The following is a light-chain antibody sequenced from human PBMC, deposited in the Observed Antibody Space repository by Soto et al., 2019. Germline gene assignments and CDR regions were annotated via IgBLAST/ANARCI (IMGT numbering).Light chain of an antibody. CDR3: QQSYSTPVT. J-gene: IGKJ1*01. V-gene: IGKV1-39*01. CDR2: AAS. Sequence: IQLTQSPPSLSASVGDRVTITCRASQSISSYLNWYQQKPGKAPKLLIYAASSLQSGVPSRFSGSGSGTDFTLTISSLQPEDFATYYCQQSYSTPVTFGQGTKVDIK. CDR1: QSISSY.